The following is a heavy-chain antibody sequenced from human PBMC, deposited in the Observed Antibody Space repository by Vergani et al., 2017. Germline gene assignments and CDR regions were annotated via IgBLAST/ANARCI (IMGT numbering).Heavy chain of an antibody. J-gene: IGHJ4*02. V-gene: IGHV4-34*01. D-gene: IGHD3-3*01. CDR3: AMGYLEWPPYYFDY. CDR1: GGSFSVYF. Sequence: QVQLQQRGAGLLKPSETLSLTCAVYGGSFSVYFWTWIRQPPGKGLEWIGEINHSGSTNYNPSLKSRVTISVDTSKTQFSLKVSSVTVADTAVYYCAMGYLEWPPYYFDYWGQGTLVTVSS. CDR2: INHSGST.